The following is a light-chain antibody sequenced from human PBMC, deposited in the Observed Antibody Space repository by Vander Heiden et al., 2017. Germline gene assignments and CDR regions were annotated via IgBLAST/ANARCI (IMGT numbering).Light chain of an antibody. V-gene: IGKV3-15*01. Sequence: EIVMTQSPPTLSVPPGERATLPCRASQSVSSNLAWYQQKPGQAPRLLIYGASTRATGIPARFSGSGSGTEFTLTISSLQSEDFAVYYCQQYNNWPRTFGQGTKVEIK. CDR3: QQYNNWPRT. CDR2: GAS. J-gene: IGKJ1*01. CDR1: QSVSSN.